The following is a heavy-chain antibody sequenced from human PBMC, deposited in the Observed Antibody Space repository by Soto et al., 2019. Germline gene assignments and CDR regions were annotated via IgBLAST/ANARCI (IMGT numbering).Heavy chain of an antibody. CDR3: ARDPAGDYGH. J-gene: IGHJ4*02. Sequence: ASETLSLTCNVSGGSVSDYYWSWIRQAPGKGLEWIGYIHERGVTNYNPSLKSRVTMSVDTSKNQFSLTPRSVHTADTAIYFCARDPAGDYGHWGRGTLVTVSS. CDR1: GGSVSDYY. V-gene: IGHV4-59*02. CDR2: IHERGVT. D-gene: IGHD4-17*01.